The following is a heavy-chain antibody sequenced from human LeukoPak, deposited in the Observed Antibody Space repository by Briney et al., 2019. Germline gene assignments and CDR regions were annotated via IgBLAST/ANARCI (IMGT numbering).Heavy chain of an antibody. Sequence: GGSLRLSCAASGFTFSSYGMHWVRQAPGRGLEWVAFIRYDGSNKYYAVSVKGRFTISRDNSKNTLYLQMSSLRAEDPAVYYCANWMPGITIFGVVPRPIDNWGQGTLVTVSS. CDR2: IRYDGSNK. CDR3: ANWMPGITIFGVVPRPIDN. V-gene: IGHV3-30*02. J-gene: IGHJ4*02. CDR1: GFTFSSYG. D-gene: IGHD3-3*01.